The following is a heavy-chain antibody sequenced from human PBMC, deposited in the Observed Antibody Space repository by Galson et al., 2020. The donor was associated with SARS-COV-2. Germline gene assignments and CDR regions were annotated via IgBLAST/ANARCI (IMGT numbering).Heavy chain of an antibody. CDR2: IYYSGST. CDR3: ARVKWLYWYFDL. V-gene: IGHV4-31*03. J-gene: IGHJ2*01. Sequence: SQTLSLTCTVSGGSISSGGYYWSWIRQHPGKGLEWIGYIYYSGSTYYNPSLKSRVTISVDTSKNQFSLKLSSVTAADTAVYYCARVKWLYWYFDLWGRGTLVTVSS. CDR1: GGSISSGGYY. D-gene: IGHD3-22*01.